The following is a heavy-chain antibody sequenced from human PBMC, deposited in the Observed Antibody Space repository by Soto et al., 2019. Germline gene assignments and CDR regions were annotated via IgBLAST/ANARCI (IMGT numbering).Heavy chain of an antibody. CDR2: INSDGSST. CDR1: GFTFSSYW. Sequence: GGSLRLSCAASGFTFSSYWMHWFRQAPGKGLVWVSRINSDGSSTSYADSVKGRFTISRDNAKNTLYLQMNSLRAEDTAVYYCARDPSSSGNTVFDIWGQGTMVTVSS. J-gene: IGHJ3*02. D-gene: IGHD3-22*01. V-gene: IGHV3-74*01. CDR3: ARDPSSSGNTVFDI.